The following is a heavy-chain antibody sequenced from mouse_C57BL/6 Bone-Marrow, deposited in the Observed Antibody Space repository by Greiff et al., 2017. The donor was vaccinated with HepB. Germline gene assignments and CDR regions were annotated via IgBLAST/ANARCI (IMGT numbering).Heavy chain of an antibody. V-gene: IGHV1-69*01. D-gene: IGHD2-12*01. CDR3: ARLRRYWYFDV. Sequence: QVQLQQPGAELVMPGASVKLSCKASGYTFTSYWMHWVKQRPGQGLEWIGEIDPSDSYTNYNQKFKGKSTLTVDKSSSTAYMQLSSLTSEDSAVYYCARLRRYWYFDVWGTGTTVTVSS. J-gene: IGHJ1*03. CDR1: GYTFTSYW. CDR2: IDPSDSYT.